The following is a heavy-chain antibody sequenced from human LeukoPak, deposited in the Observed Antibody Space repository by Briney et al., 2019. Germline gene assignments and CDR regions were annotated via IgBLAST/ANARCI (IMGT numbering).Heavy chain of an antibody. CDR3: AREHAVVSDDY. V-gene: IGHV3-48*03. J-gene: IGHJ4*02. CDR1: GFSSSSYE. Sequence: GGSLRLSCSASGFSSSSYEMNWVRQAPGKGLEWVSHISSSATSTYYADSVKGRFTISRDNSKNTLYLQMNSLRAEDTAVYYCAREHAVVSDDYWGQGTLVTVSS. CDR2: ISSSATST. D-gene: IGHD2-21*01.